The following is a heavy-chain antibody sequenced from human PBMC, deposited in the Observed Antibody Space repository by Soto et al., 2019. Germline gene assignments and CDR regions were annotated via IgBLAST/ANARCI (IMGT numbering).Heavy chain of an antibody. J-gene: IGHJ6*02. D-gene: IGHD2-15*01. CDR1: GYTFTSYG. CDR2: ISAYNGNT. V-gene: IGHV1-18*01. Sequence: ASVKVSCKASGYTFTSYGISWVRQAPGQGVEWMGWISAYNGNTNYAQKLQGRVTMTTDTSTSTAYMELRSLRSDDTTVYYCAREGPLRYCSGGSCYSGLYGMDVWGQGTTVTVSS. CDR3: AREGPLRYCSGGSCYSGLYGMDV.